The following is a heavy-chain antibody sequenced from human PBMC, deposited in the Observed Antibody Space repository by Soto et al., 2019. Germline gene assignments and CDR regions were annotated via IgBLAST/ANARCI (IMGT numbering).Heavy chain of an antibody. V-gene: IGHV3-21*01. CDR2: ISSSSSYI. Sequence: EVQLVESGGGLVKPGGSLRLSCAASGFTFSSYSMNWVRQAPGKGLEWVSSISSSSSYIYSADSVKGRFTTSRDNAKNSLYLQMNSLRAEDTAVYSCAREDYSNFDYWGQGTLVTVSS. D-gene: IGHD4-4*01. J-gene: IGHJ4*02. CDR1: GFTFSSYS. CDR3: AREDYSNFDY.